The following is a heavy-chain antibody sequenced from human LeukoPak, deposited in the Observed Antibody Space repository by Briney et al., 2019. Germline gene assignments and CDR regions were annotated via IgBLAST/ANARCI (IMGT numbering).Heavy chain of an antibody. V-gene: IGHV4-39*07. D-gene: IGHD6-13*01. CDR2: IYYSGST. Sequence: SETLSLTCTVAGDTISSSSSYWGWIRQPPGEGLEWIGSIYYSGSTYYNPSLKSRVTISVDTSMNQFSLKLSSVTAADTAVYYCARDRGAAAGIFDYWGQGTLVTVSS. CDR1: GDTISSSSSY. CDR3: ARDRGAAAGIFDY. J-gene: IGHJ4*02.